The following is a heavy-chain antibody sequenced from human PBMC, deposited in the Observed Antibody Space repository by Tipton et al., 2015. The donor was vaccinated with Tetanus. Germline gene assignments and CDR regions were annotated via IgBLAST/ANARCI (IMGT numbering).Heavy chain of an antibody. CDR2: ISAYNGNT. J-gene: IGHJ4*02. D-gene: IGHD1-26*01. CDR1: GYTFTSYG. CDR3: AREPPPLYSGSYGGDY. V-gene: IGHV1-18*01. Sequence: QLVQSGPEVKNPGASVKVSCKASGYTFTSYGISWVRQAPGQGLEWMGWISAYNGNTNYAQKLQCRVTMTTDTSTSTSYMELRSLRSDDAAVYYCAREPPPLYSGSYGGDYWGQGTLVTVSS.